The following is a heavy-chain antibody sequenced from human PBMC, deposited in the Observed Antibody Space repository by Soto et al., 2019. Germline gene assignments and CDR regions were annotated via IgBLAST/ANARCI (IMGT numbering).Heavy chain of an antibody. CDR1: GFTFSSYW. Sequence: EVQLVESGGGLVQPGGSLRLSCAASGFTFSSYWMHWVRQAPGKGLVWVSRINSDGSSTSYADSVKGRFTISRDNAKNALYLQMNSLRAEDTAVYYCARDGGWFGEVPFDYWGQGTLVTVSS. CDR2: INSDGSST. J-gene: IGHJ4*02. D-gene: IGHD3-10*01. V-gene: IGHV3-74*01. CDR3: ARDGGWFGEVPFDY.